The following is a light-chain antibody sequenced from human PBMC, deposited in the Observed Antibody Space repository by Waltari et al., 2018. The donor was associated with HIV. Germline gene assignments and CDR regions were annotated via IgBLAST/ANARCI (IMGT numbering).Light chain of an antibody. CDR2: DAS. Sequence: DIQMTQSPSTVSASVGDRVTITCRASQSISNWLAWYQHTPGKAPKLLIYDASILESGVPSRFSGSGSGTEFTLTISSLQPDDFAAYYCQQYNDHLYTFGQGTKLEI. V-gene: IGKV1-5*03. J-gene: IGKJ2*01. CDR1: QSISNW. CDR3: QQYNDHLYT.